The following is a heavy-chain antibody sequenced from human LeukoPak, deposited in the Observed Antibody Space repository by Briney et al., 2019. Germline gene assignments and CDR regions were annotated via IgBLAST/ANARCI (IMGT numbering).Heavy chain of an antibody. V-gene: IGHV3-48*01. CDR1: GFTFSSYA. J-gene: IGHJ4*02. D-gene: IGHD3-10*01. CDR3: ARDLEGSGSFYRPSYDY. Sequence: GGSLRLSCAASGFTFSSYAMSWVRQAPGKGLEWVSYISSSSSSIYYADSVKGRFTISRDNAMNSLYLQMNSLRAEDTAVYYCARDLEGSGSFYRPSYDYWGQGTLVTVSS. CDR2: ISSSSSSI.